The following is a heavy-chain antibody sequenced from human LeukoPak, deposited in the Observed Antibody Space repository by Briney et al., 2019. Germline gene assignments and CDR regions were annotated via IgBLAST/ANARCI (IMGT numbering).Heavy chain of an antibody. J-gene: IGHJ4*02. CDR1: GGSISSYY. CDR2: IYTSGST. Sequence: PSGTLSLTCTVSGGSISSYYWSWIRQPAGKGLEWIGRIYTSGSTNYNPSLKSRVTMSVDTSKNQFSLKLSSVTAADTAVYYCARVLPGGFSYGAADYWGQGTLVTVSS. D-gene: IGHD5-18*01. CDR3: ARVLPGGFSYGAADY. V-gene: IGHV4-4*07.